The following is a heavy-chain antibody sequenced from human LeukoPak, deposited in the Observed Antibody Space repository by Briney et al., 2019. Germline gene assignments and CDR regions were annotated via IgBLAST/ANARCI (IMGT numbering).Heavy chain of an antibody. CDR1: GFTFSSYA. D-gene: IGHD2-15*01. Sequence: PGGSLGLSCAASGFTFSSYAMSWVRQAPGKGLEWVSAISGSGGSTYYADSVKGRFTISRDNSKNTLYLQMNSLRAEDTAVYYCAKDLHDCSGGSCRRASFDYWGQGTLVTVSS. J-gene: IGHJ4*02. CDR3: AKDLHDCSGGSCRRASFDY. V-gene: IGHV3-23*01. CDR2: ISGSGGST.